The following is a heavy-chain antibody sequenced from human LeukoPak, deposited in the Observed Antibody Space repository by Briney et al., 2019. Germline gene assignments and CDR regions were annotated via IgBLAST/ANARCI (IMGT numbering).Heavy chain of an antibody. CDR2: IKQDGSET. J-gene: IGHJ4*02. Sequence: GGSLGLSCAASGFAFSNYWMNWVRQAPGKGLEWVANIKQDGSETYCVDSVKGRFTISRDNAKNSLYLQMNSLRAEDTALYYCCSTNSFSYWGQGTLVTVSS. V-gene: IGHV3-7*01. CDR1: GFAFSNYW. D-gene: IGHD2-2*01. CDR3: CSTNSFSY.